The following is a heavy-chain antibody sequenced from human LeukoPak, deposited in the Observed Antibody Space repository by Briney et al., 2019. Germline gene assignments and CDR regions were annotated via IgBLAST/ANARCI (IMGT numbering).Heavy chain of an antibody. J-gene: IGHJ4*01. V-gene: IGHV1-8*01. CDR3: ARGRISGSLNDY. D-gene: IGHD5-12*01. CDR1: GYTFTSYD. Sequence: ASVKVSCKASGYTFTSYDINWVRQATGQGLEWMGWMNPNSGNTGCAQKFQGRVTMTRKTSISTAYMELSSLRSEDTAVYYRARGRISGSLNDYWGQGTLVTVSS. CDR2: MNPNSGNT.